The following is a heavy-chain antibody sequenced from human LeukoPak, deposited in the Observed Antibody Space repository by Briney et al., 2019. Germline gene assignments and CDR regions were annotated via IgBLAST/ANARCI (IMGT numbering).Heavy chain of an antibody. V-gene: IGHV3-23*01. CDR3: AKGRGTTVTAAANY. D-gene: IGHD4-17*01. J-gene: IGHJ4*02. CDR1: GFTFSNYS. CDR2: ISGTGGTT. Sequence: GGSLRLSCAASGFTFSNYSMSWVRQAPGKGLEWVSTISGTGGTTYYADSVKGRFTISRDNSKNTLFLQFNSLRADDTAVYYCAKGRGTTVTAAANYWGQGTLVTVSS.